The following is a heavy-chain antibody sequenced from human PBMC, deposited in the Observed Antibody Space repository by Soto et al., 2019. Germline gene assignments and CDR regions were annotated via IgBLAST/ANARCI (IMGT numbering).Heavy chain of an antibody. Sequence: SETLSLTCTVSGGSISSYYWSWIRQPPGKGLEWIGYIYYSGSTNYNPSLKSRVNISVDTSKNQFSVKLSSVGAADTAVYYCARFGDVWGQGTTVTVSS. CDR3: ARFGDV. CDR1: GGSISSYY. V-gene: IGHV4-59*01. CDR2: IYYSGST. J-gene: IGHJ6*02. D-gene: IGHD3-16*01.